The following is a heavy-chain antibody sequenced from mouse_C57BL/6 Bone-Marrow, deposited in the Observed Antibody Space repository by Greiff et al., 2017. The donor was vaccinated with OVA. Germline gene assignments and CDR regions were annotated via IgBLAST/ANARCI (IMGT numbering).Heavy chain of an antibody. J-gene: IGHJ4*01. CDR2: IYPETGGT. V-gene: IGHV1-15*01. D-gene: IGHD2-5*01. CDR1: GYTFTDYD. Sequence: QVQLKESGAELVRPGASVTLSCKASGYTFTDYDMHWVKQTPVHGLEWIGAIYPETGGTTYNQKFKGKATLTADKSSSTAYMELRSLTSEDSAVYYCARGYSTYYAMDYWGQGTSVTVSS. CDR3: ARGYSTYYAMDY.